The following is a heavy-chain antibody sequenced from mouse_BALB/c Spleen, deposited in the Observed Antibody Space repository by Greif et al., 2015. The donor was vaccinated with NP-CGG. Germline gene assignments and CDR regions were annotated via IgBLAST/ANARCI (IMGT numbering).Heavy chain of an antibody. CDR3: AIYDGYYFDY. D-gene: IGHD2-3*01. CDR1: GYTFTSYW. J-gene: IGHJ2*01. V-gene: IGHV1-7*01. Sequence: VRLQQSGAELAKPGASVKMSCKASGYTFTSYWMHWVKQRPGQGLEWIGYINPSTGYTEYNQKFKDKATLTADKSSSTAYMQLSSLTSEDSAVYYCAIYDGYYFDYWGQGTTLTVSS. CDR2: INPSTGYT.